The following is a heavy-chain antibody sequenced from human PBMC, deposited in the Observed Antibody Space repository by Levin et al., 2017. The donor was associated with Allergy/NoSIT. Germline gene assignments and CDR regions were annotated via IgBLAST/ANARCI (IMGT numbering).Heavy chain of an antibody. CDR2: ISGSGGST. J-gene: IGHJ6*02. V-gene: IGHV3-23*01. Sequence: GGSLRLSCAASGFTFSSYAMSWVRQAPGKGLEWVSAISGSGGSTYYADSVKGRFTISRDNSKNTLYLQMNSLRAEDTAVYYCAKWNYYDSSGYYYYYYGMDGWGQGTTVTVSS. CDR3: AKWNYYDSSGYYYYYYGMDG. D-gene: IGHD3-22*01. CDR1: GFTFSSYA.